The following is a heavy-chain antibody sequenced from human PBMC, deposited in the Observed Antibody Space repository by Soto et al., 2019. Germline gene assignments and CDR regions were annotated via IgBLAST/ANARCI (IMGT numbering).Heavy chain of an antibody. CDR1: GFTVSSNY. V-gene: IGHV3-66*01. D-gene: IGHD3-3*01. Sequence: GGSLRLSCAASGFTVSSNYMSWVRQAPGKGLEWVSVIYSGGSTYYADSVKGRFTISRDNSKNTLYLQMNSLRAEDTAVYYCARGWLNDFWSGYYLDYWGQGTLVTVSS. CDR2: IYSGGST. J-gene: IGHJ4*02. CDR3: ARGWLNDFWSGYYLDY.